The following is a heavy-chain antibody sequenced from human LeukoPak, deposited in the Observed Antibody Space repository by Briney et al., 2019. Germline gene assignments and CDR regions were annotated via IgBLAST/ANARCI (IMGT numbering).Heavy chain of an antibody. J-gene: IGHJ4*02. CDR1: GFTFSAYS. CDR2: ISGSSEYL. CDR3: ATRAVTESEGFDY. D-gene: IGHD2-21*02. V-gene: IGHV3-21*01. Sequence: GGSLRLSCAASGFTFSAYSVNWVRQAPGKGLEWVSFISGSSEYLNYADSVKGRFIISRDNAKNSLYLQMNSLRAEDTAVYYCATRAVTESEGFDYWGQGTLVTVSS.